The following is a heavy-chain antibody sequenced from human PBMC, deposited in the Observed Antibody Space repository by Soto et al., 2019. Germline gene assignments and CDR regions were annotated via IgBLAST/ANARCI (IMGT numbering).Heavy chain of an antibody. D-gene: IGHD6-13*01. V-gene: IGHV4-31*03. J-gene: IGHJ4*02. Sequence: QVQLQESGPGLVKPSQTLSLTCTVSGGSISSSGYYWSWSRQHPGKGLEWIGYIYYSGNTHYKPSLRSRVIMWLITSKNQSSLTLNSVSAADTAVDYCARVRWGSTSWLRLDYWGQGTLVPVSS. CDR3: ARVRWGSTSWLRLDY. CDR1: GGSISSSGYY. CDR2: IYYSGNT.